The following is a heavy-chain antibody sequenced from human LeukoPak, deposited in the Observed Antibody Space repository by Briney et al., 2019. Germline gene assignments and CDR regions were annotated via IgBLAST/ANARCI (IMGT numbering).Heavy chain of an antibody. V-gene: IGHV3-30*18. CDR2: VSYVGDIK. Sequence: GGSLRLSCAASGFTFNIFIMCWGRPAPHKGEWRGGVVSYVGDIKYYADSVRSRFTASRDTSKNMVYLQINSLRPEDMAVYYCTKEIGRIPVAGHWGQGTLVTVSS. CDR1: GFTFNIFI. D-gene: IGHD6-19*01. CDR3: TKEIGRIPVAGH. J-gene: IGHJ1*01.